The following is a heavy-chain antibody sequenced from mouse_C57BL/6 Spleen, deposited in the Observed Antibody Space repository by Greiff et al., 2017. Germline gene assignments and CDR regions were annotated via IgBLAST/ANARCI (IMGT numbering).Heavy chain of an antibody. J-gene: IGHJ2*01. CDR1: GYTFTDYE. CDR2: IDPETGGT. Sequence: QVQLKESGAELVRPGASVTLSCKASGYTFTDYEMHWVKQTPVHGLEWIGAIDPETGGTAYNQKFKGKAILTADKSSSTAYMELRSLTSEDSAVYYCTRHYYGSLDYWGQGTTLTVSS. D-gene: IGHD1-1*01. V-gene: IGHV1-15*01. CDR3: TRHYYGSLDY.